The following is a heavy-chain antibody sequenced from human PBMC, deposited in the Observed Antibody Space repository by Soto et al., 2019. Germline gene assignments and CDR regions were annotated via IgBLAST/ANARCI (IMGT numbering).Heavy chain of an antibody. Sequence: EVQLVETGGGMIQPGGSLRLSCAVSGFSVSSNYMGWVRQAPGKGLEWVSLIYSGGTTSYADSVKGRFIISRDSSKNTLFLQMNSLRVEDTAVYYCARRYIVGVTGDYCGQGTLVTVSS. D-gene: IGHD1-26*01. CDR3: ARRYIVGVTGDY. CDR2: IYSGGTT. CDR1: GFSVSSNY. V-gene: IGHV3-53*02. J-gene: IGHJ4*02.